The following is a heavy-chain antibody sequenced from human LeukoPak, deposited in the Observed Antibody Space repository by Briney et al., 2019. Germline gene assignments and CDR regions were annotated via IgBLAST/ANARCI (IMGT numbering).Heavy chain of an antibody. Sequence: GGSLRLSCAASGFTFSSYAMSWVRQAPGKGLEWVSAISGSGGSTYYADSVKGRFTISRDNSKNTLYLQMNSLRAEDTAVYYCASSIAARPGGYYFDYWGQGTLVTVSS. CDR2: ISGSGGST. CDR3: ASSIAARPGGYYFDY. D-gene: IGHD6-6*01. V-gene: IGHV3-23*01. CDR1: GFTFSSYA. J-gene: IGHJ4*02.